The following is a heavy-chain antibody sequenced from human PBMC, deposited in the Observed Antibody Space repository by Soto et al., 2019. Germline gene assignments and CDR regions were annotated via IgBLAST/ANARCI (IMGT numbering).Heavy chain of an antibody. Sequence: ETLSLTCSVSGGSMSKFYWSWIRKTAGKGLEWMGRVYATGTSDYNPSLRSRIAMSVDISKKTFSLRLRSVTAADTGVYYCVRDGSKTLRDCFDPWGQGILVTVSS. V-gene: IGHV4-4*07. CDR2: VYATGTS. J-gene: IGHJ5*02. CDR1: GGSMSKFY. CDR3: VRDGSKTLRDCFDP. D-gene: IGHD4-17*01.